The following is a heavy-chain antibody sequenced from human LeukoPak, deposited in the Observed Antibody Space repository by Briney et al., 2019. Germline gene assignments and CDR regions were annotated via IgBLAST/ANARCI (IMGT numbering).Heavy chain of an antibody. CDR2: ISDSGHST. Sequence: GGTLTLSCAASGFTFSSYGMNWVRQAPGKGLEWVSGISDSGHSTYYADSVKGRFTISRDNSKNTLYLQVNSLRAEDTAVYYCAPGGGYQLLFPSFDYWGQGTLVTVSS. J-gene: IGHJ4*02. D-gene: IGHD2-2*01. CDR1: GFTFSSYG. CDR3: APGGGYQLLFPSFDY. V-gene: IGHV3-23*01.